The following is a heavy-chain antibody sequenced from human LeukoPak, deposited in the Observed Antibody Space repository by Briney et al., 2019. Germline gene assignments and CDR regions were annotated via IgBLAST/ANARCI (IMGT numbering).Heavy chain of an antibody. CDR2: INSDGSST. J-gene: IGHJ4*02. Sequence: PGGSLRLSCAASGFTFSNYWMRWVRQAPGKGLVWVSRINSDGSSTTYADSVKGRFTISRDNAKNTLYLQMNSLRAEDTAVYYCARGYLVLRDYWGQGTLVIVSS. CDR1: GFTFSNYW. D-gene: IGHD2/OR15-2a*01. CDR3: ARGYLVLRDY. V-gene: IGHV3-74*01.